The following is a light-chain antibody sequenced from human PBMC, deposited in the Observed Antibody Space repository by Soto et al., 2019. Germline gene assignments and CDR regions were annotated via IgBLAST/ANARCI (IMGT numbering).Light chain of an antibody. CDR2: DAS. CDR3: QQSYTTGT. J-gene: IGKJ1*01. V-gene: IGKV3-11*01. CDR1: QSVSSY. Sequence: EIVLTQSPATLSLSPGERATLSCRASQSVSSYLAWYQQKPGQAPRLLIYDASNRATGIPARFSGSGSGTDFTLTISSLQPEDFATYYCQQSYTTGTLGQGTKVDI.